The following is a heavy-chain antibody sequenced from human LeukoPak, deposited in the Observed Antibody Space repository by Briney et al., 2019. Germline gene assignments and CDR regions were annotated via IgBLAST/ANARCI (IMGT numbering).Heavy chain of an antibody. CDR3: AKDRGRSSSWHFDY. D-gene: IGHD6-13*01. J-gene: IGHJ4*02. CDR2: ISGST. V-gene: IGHV3-23*01. CDR1: GFTFSSYA. Sequence: GGSLRLSCAASGFTFSSYAMSWVRQAPGKGLEWVSAISGSTYYADSVKGRFTISRDNSKNTLYLQMNSLRAEDTAVYYCAKDRGRSSSWHFDYWGQGTLVTVSS.